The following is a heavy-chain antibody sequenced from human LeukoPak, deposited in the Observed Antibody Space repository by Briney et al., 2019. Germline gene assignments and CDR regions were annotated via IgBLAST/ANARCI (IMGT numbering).Heavy chain of an antibody. CDR1: GGSFSGYY. V-gene: IGHV4-34*01. CDR2: IDQSGST. D-gene: IGHD3-3*02. J-gene: IGHJ4*02. Sequence: SETLSLTCAVYGGSFSGYYWNWIRQPPGKGLEWIGEIDQSGSTNYNPSLKSRVTISFDTSKNQFSLKLSSVTAADTAVYYCARGRAFFDWGQGTLVTVSS. CDR3: ARGRAFFD.